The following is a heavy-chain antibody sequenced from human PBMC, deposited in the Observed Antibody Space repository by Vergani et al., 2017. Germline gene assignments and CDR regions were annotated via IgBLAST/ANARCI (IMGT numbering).Heavy chain of an antibody. Sequence: EVQLVESGGGLVQPGGSLRLSCAASGFTFSSYWMSWVRQAPGKGLEWVANIKRDGSEKYYVDSVKGRFTISRDNAKNSLYLQMNSLRAEDTAVYYCARDQRIGDGYNDYWGQGTLVTVSS. J-gene: IGHJ4*02. D-gene: IGHD5-24*01. V-gene: IGHV3-7*01. CDR1: GFTFSSYW. CDR2: IKRDGSEK. CDR3: ARDQRIGDGYNDY.